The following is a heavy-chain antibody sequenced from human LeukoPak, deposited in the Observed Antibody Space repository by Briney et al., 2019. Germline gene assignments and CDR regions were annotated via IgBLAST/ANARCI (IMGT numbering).Heavy chain of an antibody. V-gene: IGHV3-23*01. CDR3: AKNRGGGYYSGSDY. Sequence: GGSLRLSCVASGFTFSSYAMNWVRQAPGKGLEWVSAVRGSDAGTSYADSVKGRFTISRDNSKNTLYLQMNSLRAEDTAVYYCAKNRGGGYYSGSDYWGQGTLVTVSS. CDR2: VRGSDAGT. J-gene: IGHJ4*02. CDR1: GFTFSSYA. D-gene: IGHD1-26*01.